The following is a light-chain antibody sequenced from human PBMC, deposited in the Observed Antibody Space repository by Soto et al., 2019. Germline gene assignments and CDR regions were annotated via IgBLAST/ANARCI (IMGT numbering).Light chain of an antibody. CDR2: AAS. Sequence: EIVMTQSPATLSVSPGERATLSCRASQSVSSNLVWYQQKPGQAPRVLIYAASTRATGFPARFSGSGSGTEFTLTISSLQSEDFAVYHCQQYNNWPLTFGGGTKVEIK. CDR1: QSVSSN. J-gene: IGKJ4*01. V-gene: IGKV3-15*01. CDR3: QQYNNWPLT.